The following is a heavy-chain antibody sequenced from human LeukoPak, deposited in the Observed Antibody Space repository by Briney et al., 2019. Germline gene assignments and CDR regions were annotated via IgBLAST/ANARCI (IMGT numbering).Heavy chain of an antibody. J-gene: IGHJ1*01. D-gene: IGHD3-3*01. CDR3: AKHIYGVVSIQQ. CDR2: IRSKTDGGAT. V-gene: IGHV3-15*01. CDR1: GFTFRDAW. Sequence: GGSLRLSCAASGFTFRDAWMTWVRQAPGKGLEWVGRIRSKTDGGATDYAVSVQGRFTISRDDSKNTLYLQMSSLKTEDTAVYYCAKHIYGVVSIQQWGQGTLVTVSS.